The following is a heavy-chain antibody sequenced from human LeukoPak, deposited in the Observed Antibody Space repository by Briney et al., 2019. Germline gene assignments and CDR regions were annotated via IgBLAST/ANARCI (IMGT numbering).Heavy chain of an antibody. V-gene: IGHV1-18*01. Sequence: ASVKVSCKASGGTFSSYAISWVRQAPGQGLEWMGWISAYNGNTNYAQKLQGRVTMTTDTSTSTAYMELRSLRSDDTAVYYCARDQEVLRFLEWLSHPPFFDYWGQGTLVTVSS. J-gene: IGHJ4*02. CDR2: ISAYNGNT. D-gene: IGHD3-3*01. CDR3: ARDQEVLRFLEWLSHPPFFDY. CDR1: GGTFSSYA.